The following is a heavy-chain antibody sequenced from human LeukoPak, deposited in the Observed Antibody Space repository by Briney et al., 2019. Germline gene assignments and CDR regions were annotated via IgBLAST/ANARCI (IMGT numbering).Heavy chain of an antibody. CDR3: AKEGYRYGYAIDY. J-gene: IGHJ4*02. Sequence: GGSLRLSCAASGFTFSSYYMNWVRQAPGKGLEWVSYISSSSSTIYYADSVKGRFTISRDNSKNTLYLQMNSLRAEDTAVYYCAKEGYRYGYAIDYWGQGTLVTVSS. V-gene: IGHV3-48*01. D-gene: IGHD5-18*01. CDR1: GFTFSSYY. CDR2: ISSSSSTI.